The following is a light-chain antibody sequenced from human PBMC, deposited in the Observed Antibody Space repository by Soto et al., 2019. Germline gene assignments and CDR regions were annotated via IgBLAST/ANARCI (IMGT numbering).Light chain of an antibody. V-gene: IGLV3-21*02. CDR2: DDS. CDR1: NIGSTS. CDR3: QVWDRSSDHLNWV. Sequence: SYELTQPPSVSVAPGQTARITCGGNNIGSTSVHWYPQKPGQAPVLVDYDDSARPSGIPERFSGSNSGNTATLTISRVEAGDEADYDCQVWDRSSDHLNWVVGGGTKLTVL. J-gene: IGLJ3*02.